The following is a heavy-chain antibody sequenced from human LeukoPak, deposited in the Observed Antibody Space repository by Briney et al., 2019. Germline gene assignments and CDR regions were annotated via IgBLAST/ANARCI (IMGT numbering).Heavy chain of an antibody. CDR3: ARDHYGSGDFDY. CDR2: ISAYNGNT. D-gene: IGHD3-10*01. CDR1: GYTFTSYG. J-gene: IGHJ4*02. V-gene: IGHV1-18*01. Sequence: ASVKVSCKASGYTFTSYGISWVRQAPGQGLEWMGWISAYNGNTNYAQKLQGRVTMTTDTSTSTACMELRSLRSDDTAVYYCARDHYGSGDFDYWGQGTLVTVSS.